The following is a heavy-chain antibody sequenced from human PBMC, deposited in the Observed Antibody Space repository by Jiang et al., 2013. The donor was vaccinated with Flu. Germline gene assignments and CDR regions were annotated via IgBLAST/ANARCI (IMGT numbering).Heavy chain of an antibody. Sequence: SGAEVKKPGASVKVSCKASGYTFTSYGISWVRQAPGQEPEWMGWISTYNGNTNYAQKFQDRLTLTTDTSTRTAYMELESLKFDDTAVYFCSSGPVDTAMVSFHYWGQGTLVTVST. CDR1: GYTFTSYG. CDR3: SSGPVDTAMVSFHY. D-gene: IGHD5-18*01. CDR2: ISTYNGNT. V-gene: IGHV1-18*01. J-gene: IGHJ4*02.